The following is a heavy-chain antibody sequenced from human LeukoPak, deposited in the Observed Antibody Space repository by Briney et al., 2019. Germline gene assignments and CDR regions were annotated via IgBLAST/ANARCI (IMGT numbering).Heavy chain of an antibody. Sequence: ASVKVSCKASGYTFTSNYMHWVRQAPGQGPEWMGVISPSGGSTTYAQKFQGRVTLTRDMSTSTDYLELSSLRSEDTAVYYCATRGYSYGRDAFDIWGQGTMVTVSS. J-gene: IGHJ3*02. D-gene: IGHD5-18*01. CDR2: ISPSGGST. V-gene: IGHV1-46*01. CDR1: GYTFTSNY. CDR3: ATRGYSYGRDAFDI.